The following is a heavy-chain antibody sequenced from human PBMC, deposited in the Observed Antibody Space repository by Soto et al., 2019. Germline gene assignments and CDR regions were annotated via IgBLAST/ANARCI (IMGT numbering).Heavy chain of an antibody. D-gene: IGHD3-22*01. J-gene: IGHJ4*02. CDR1: GYTFTSYG. Sequence: QVQLVQSGAEVKKPGASVKVSCKASGYTFTSYGISWVRQAPGQGLEWMGGISAYNGNTNCAQKLQGRVTMTTDTSKSTAYMELRSLISDDTAVYHCARSLSGYITHFDYWGQGTLVTVSS. CDR2: ISAYNGNT. V-gene: IGHV1-18*01. CDR3: ARSLSGYITHFDY.